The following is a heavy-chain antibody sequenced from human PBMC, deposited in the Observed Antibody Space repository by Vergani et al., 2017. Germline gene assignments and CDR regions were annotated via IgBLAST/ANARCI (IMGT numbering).Heavy chain of an antibody. CDR1: GGSVSSGSYY. J-gene: IGHJ4*02. V-gene: IGHV4-61*10. Sequence: QVQLQESGPGLVKPSEPLSLTCTVSGGSVSSGSYYWSWIRQPAGKGLEWIGYIYYSGSTNYNPSLKSRVTISVDTSKNQFSLKLSSVTAADTAVYYCASLTLYCSSTSCYSNYFDYWGQGTLVTVSS. CDR2: IYYSGST. D-gene: IGHD2-2*01. CDR3: ASLTLYCSSTSCYSNYFDY.